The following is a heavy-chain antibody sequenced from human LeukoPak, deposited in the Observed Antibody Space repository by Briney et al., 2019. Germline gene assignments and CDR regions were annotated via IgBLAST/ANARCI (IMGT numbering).Heavy chain of an antibody. CDR1: GFTFDDYG. V-gene: IGHV3-20*04. CDR3: ARDRRSGDPNWNPDY. CDR2: INWNGGST. Sequence: PGGSLRLSCAASGFTFDDYGMSWVRQAPGKGLEWVSGINWNGGSTGYADSVKGRFTISRDNAKNSLYLQMNSLRAEDTALYYCARDRRSGDPNWNPDYWGQGTLVTVSS. J-gene: IGHJ4*02. D-gene: IGHD1-20*01.